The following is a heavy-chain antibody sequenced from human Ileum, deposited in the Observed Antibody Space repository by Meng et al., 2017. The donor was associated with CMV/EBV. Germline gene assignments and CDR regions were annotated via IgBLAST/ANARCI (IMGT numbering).Heavy chain of an antibody. V-gene: IGHV1-2*02. CDR2: LNPNGDT. J-gene: IGHJ5*02. CDR1: GYTFTAYY. CDR3: ARVNVATRRGENWFDP. Sequence: SGYTFTAYYKQRVQQPPGQGLEWLGGLNPNGDTKYGQKFQGRVTMTRDTSISTAYMELSGLTSDDTAVYYCARVNVATRRGENWFDPWGQGTLVTVSS. D-gene: IGHD4-23*01.